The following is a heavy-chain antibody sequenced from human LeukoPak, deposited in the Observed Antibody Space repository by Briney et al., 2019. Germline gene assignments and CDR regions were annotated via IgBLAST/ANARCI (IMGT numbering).Heavy chain of an antibody. Sequence: GGSLRLSCAASGFTFSSYAMHWVRQAPGKGLEWVAVISYDGSNKYYADSVKGRFTISRDNSKNTLYLQMNSLRAEDTAVYYCARVKGGRGPFDYWGQGTLVTVSS. J-gene: IGHJ4*02. D-gene: IGHD3-16*01. CDR2: ISYDGSNK. CDR3: ARVKGGRGPFDY. V-gene: IGHV3-30-3*01. CDR1: GFTFSSYA.